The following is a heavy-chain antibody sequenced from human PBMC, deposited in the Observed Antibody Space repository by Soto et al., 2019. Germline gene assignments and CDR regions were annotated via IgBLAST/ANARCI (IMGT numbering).Heavy chain of an antibody. V-gene: IGHV5-51*01. CDR2: IYPADSDT. CDR1: GYSFTNYW. J-gene: IGHJ6*02. CDR3: ERASGSAGMDV. Sequence: GESLKISCNGSGYSFTNYWIVWVRQMPGKGLEWMGSIYPADSDTRYRPSFQGQVTISADESITTAYLQWTSLKASDTAMYYCERASGSAGMDVWGQATTVTVSS.